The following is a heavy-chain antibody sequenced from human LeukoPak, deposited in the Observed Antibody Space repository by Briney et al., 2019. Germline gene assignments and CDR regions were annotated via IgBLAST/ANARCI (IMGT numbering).Heavy chain of an antibody. CDR1: GASISSYY. V-gene: IGHV4-59*01. Sequence: SETLSPTCTVSGASISSYYWSWIRQPPGKGLEWIGYIYYSGSTRYNPSLKSRVAISVDTSKNQFSLKLSSVTAADTAVYYCARVGILRFPSNWFDPWGQGTLVTVSS. CDR3: ARVGILRFPSNWFDP. D-gene: IGHD3-3*01. J-gene: IGHJ5*02. CDR2: IYYSGST.